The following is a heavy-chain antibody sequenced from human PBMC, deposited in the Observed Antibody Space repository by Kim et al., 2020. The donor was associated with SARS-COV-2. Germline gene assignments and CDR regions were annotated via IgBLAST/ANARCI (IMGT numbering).Heavy chain of an antibody. CDR2: INHSGST. J-gene: IGHJ4*02. V-gene: IGHV4-34*01. D-gene: IGHD3-22*01. Sequence: SETLSLTCAVYGGSFSGYYWSWIRQPPGKGLEWIGKINHSGSTTYNPSLKSRVTISVDTSKNQFSLKLSSVTAADTAVYYCARGKPYYYDSSGHDYWGQGTLVTVSS. CDR1: GGSFSGYY. CDR3: ARGKPYYYDSSGHDY.